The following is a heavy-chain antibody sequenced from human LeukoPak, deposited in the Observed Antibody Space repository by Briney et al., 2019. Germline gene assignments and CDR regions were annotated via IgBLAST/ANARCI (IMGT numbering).Heavy chain of an antibody. CDR1: GGTFSSYA. CDR2: IIPIFGTA. D-gene: IGHD4-17*01. CDR3: ARDTRGYGDYANWFDP. J-gene: IGHJ5*02. Sequence: GASVKVSCKASGGTFSSYAISWVRQAPGQGLEWMGGIIPIFGTANYAQKFQGRVTITADESTSTAYMELSSLRSEDTAVYYCARDTRGYGDYANWFDPWGQGALVTVSS. V-gene: IGHV1-69*13.